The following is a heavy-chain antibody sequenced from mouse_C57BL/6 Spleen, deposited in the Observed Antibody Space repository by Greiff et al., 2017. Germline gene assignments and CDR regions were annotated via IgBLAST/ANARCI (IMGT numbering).Heavy chain of an antibody. CDR3: ARAGDYSNDGAMDY. Sequence: VKLQQPGAELVKPGASVKLSCKASGYTFTSYWMQWVNQRPGQGLEWIGEIDPSDSYTNYNQKFKGKATLTVDTSSSTAYMQLSSLTSEDAAVYYCARAGDYSNDGAMDYWGQGTSVTVSS. V-gene: IGHV1-50*01. CDR1: GYTFTSYW. CDR2: IDPSDSYT. D-gene: IGHD2-12*01. J-gene: IGHJ4*01.